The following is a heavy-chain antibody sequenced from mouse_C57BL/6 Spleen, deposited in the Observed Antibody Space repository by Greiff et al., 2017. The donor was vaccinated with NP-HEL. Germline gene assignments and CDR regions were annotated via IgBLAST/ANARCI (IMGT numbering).Heavy chain of an antibody. CDR3: TREVVAFDY. D-gene: IGHD1-1*01. CDR2: IDPETGGT. Sequence: QVQLKQSGAELVRPGASVTLSCKASGYTFTDYEMHWVKQTPVHGLEWIGAIDPETGGTAYNQKFKGKAILTADKSSSTAYMELRSLTSEDSAVYYCTREVVAFDYWGQGTTLTVSS. V-gene: IGHV1-15*01. J-gene: IGHJ2*01. CDR1: GYTFTDYE.